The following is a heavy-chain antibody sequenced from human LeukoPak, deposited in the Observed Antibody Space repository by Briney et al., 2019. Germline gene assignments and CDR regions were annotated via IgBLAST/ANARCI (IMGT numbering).Heavy chain of an antibody. Sequence: ASVKVSCKASGYTFNGYYIHWVRQAPGQGLEWMGWINPNSGGTNYAQKFQGRVTMTRDTSISTAYMELSRLRSDDTAVYYCASGYGGSYYYYMDVWGKGTTVTISS. V-gene: IGHV1-2*02. J-gene: IGHJ6*03. CDR3: ASGYGGSYYYYMDV. CDR1: GYTFNGYY. CDR2: INPNSGGT. D-gene: IGHD3-16*01.